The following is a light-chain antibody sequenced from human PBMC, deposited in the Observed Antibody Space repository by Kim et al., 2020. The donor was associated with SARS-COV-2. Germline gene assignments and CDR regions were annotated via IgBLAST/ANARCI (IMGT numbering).Light chain of an antibody. J-gene: IGLJ2*01. CDR1: KLGDKY. Sequence: SYELTQPPSVSVSPGRTASITCSGDKLGDKYVCWYQQKPGQSPVLVIYQENRRPSGIPERFSASNSGNTATLTIRGTQAMDEADYYCQAWDSSTHVVFGGGTQLIVL. CDR2: QEN. V-gene: IGLV3-1*01. CDR3: QAWDSSTHVV.